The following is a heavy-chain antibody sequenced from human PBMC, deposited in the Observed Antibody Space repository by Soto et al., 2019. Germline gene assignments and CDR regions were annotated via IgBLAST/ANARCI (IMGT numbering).Heavy chain of an antibody. Sequence: GTLSLTCAVSSGSISSSNWWSWVRQPPGKGLEWIGEIYHSGSTNYNPSLKSRVTISVDKSKNQFSLKLSSVTAADTAVYYCARLRGVSNWFDPWGQGTLVTVSS. CDR1: SGSISSSNW. CDR2: IYHSGST. D-gene: IGHD3-10*01. J-gene: IGHJ5*02. CDR3: ARLRGVSNWFDP. V-gene: IGHV4-4*02.